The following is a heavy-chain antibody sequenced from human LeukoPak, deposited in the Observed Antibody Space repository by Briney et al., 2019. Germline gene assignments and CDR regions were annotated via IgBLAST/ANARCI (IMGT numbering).Heavy chain of an antibody. CDR1: GGTFSSYA. V-gene: IGHV1-69*13. Sequence: ASVKVSCKASGGTFSSYAISWARQAPGQGLEWMGGIIPIFGTANYAQKFQGRVTITADESTSTAYMELSSLRSEDTAVYYCASAHVSYSSGWYGVSWGQGTLVTVSS. CDR2: IIPIFGTA. CDR3: ASAHVSYSSGWYGVS. J-gene: IGHJ4*02. D-gene: IGHD6-19*01.